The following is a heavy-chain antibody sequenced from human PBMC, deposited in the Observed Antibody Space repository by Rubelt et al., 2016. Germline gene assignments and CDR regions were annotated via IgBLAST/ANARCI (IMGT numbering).Heavy chain of an antibody. CDR3: ARSQADYYDSSGYYFRFDY. CDR2: IIPIFGTA. D-gene: IGHD3-22*01. V-gene: IGHV1-69*01. Sequence: MGGIIPIFGTANYAQKFQGRVTITADESTSTAYMELSSLRSEDTAVYYCARSQADYYDSSGYYFRFDYWGQGTLVTVSS. J-gene: IGHJ4*02.